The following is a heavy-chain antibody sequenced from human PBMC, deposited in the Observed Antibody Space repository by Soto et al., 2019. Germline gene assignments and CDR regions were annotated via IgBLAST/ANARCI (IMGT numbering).Heavy chain of an antibody. D-gene: IGHD1-26*01. V-gene: IGHV1-18*01. Sequence: ASVKVSCKASDDSFNTYSINWVWQASGQGLEWVGGIIPHYGTTNYAQELQGRVTMTTDTSTSTAYMEMRSLRSDDTAVYYCARDSEVGATDFDYWGQGTLVTVSS. CDR2: IIPHYGTT. J-gene: IGHJ4*02. CDR3: ARDSEVGATDFDY. CDR1: DDSFNTYS.